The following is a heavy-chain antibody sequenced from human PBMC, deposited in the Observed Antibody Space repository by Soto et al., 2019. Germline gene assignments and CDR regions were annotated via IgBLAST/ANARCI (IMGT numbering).Heavy chain of an antibody. CDR3: AKDQRPVAFDY. CDR2: ISGSGDGT. V-gene: IGHV3-23*01. Sequence: GGSLRLSCAASGLRFSSYAMSWVRQAPGKGLEWVSVISGSGDGTYYADSVKGRFTISRDNSKNTLYLQMNSLRAEDTAVYYSAKDQRPVAFDYWGQGTLVTVSS. J-gene: IGHJ4*02. CDR1: GLRFSSYA.